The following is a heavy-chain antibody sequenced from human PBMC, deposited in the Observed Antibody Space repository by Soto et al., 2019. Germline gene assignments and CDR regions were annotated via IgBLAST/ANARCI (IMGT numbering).Heavy chain of an antibody. D-gene: IGHD2-15*01. CDR1: GGSISRYY. V-gene: IGHV4-59*01. CDR3: ASDRREVVAAPQYYYGMEV. J-gene: IGHJ6*02. Sequence: PPETLSLTCTVSGGSISRYYWSWIRQPPGKGLEWIGYIYYSGSTNYNPSLKSRVTISVETSKNQFSLKLSSVTAADTDVYYCASDRREVVAAPQYYYGMEVWGQGTTVT. CDR2: IYYSGST.